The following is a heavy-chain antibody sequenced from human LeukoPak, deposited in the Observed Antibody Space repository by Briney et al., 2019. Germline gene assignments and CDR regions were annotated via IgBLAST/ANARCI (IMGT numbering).Heavy chain of an antibody. CDR1: GFTFSSYE. J-gene: IGHJ6*03. CDR3: ARCHWGLGYYYYYMDV. D-gene: IGHD7-27*01. Sequence: GGSLRLSCAASGFTFSSYEMNWVRQAPGKGLEWVSYISSSGSTIYYADSVKGRFTISRDNAKNSLYLQMNSLRAEDTAVYYCARCHWGLGYYYYYMDVWGKGTTVTVSS. CDR2: ISSSGSTI. V-gene: IGHV3-48*03.